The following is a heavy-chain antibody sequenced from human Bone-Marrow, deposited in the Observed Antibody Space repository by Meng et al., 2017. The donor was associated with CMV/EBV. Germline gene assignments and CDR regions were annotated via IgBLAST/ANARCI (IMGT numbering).Heavy chain of an antibody. CDR3: ARVPVDFWSGYIPAYYFDY. D-gene: IGHD3-3*01. Sequence: GGSLRLSCSASGFTFSTYWMNWVRQAPGKGLEWVASIKEDGSEEYSVDSVKGRFTISRDNAKNSLYLQMNSLRAEDTAVYYCARVPVDFWSGYIPAYYFDYWGQGTLVTVSS. V-gene: IGHV3-7*01. CDR1: GFTFSTYW. CDR2: IKEDGSEE. J-gene: IGHJ4*02.